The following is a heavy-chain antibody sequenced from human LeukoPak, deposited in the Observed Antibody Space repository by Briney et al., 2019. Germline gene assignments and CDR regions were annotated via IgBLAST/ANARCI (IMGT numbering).Heavy chain of an antibody. CDR2: ISSSSSYI. D-gene: IGHD1-26*01. CDR1: GFTSSSYS. V-gene: IGHV3-21*01. CDR3: ARDRVGAIDY. Sequence: GASMSPSRAASGFTSSSYSMNWVRQAPRKGLEWVSSISSSSSYIYYADAVNCRFTISRDNAKNLLYLQMNSLRADDTAVYYCARDRVGAIDYWGQGTLVTVSS. J-gene: IGHJ4*02.